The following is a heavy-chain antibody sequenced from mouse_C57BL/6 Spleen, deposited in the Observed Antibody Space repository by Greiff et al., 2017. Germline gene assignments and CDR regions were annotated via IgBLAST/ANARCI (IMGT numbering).Heavy chain of an antibody. J-gene: IGHJ4*01. CDR3: ARPFYDGYYYYAMDY. CDR1: GYAFSSYW. V-gene: IGHV1-80*01. D-gene: IGHD2-3*01. Sequence: QVQLQPSGAELVKPGASVKISCKASGYAFSSYWMNWVKQRPGKGLEWIGEIYPGDGDTNYNGKFKGKATLTADKSSSTAYMQLSSLTSEDSAVYFCARPFYDGYYYYAMDYWGQGTSVTVSS. CDR2: IYPGDGDT.